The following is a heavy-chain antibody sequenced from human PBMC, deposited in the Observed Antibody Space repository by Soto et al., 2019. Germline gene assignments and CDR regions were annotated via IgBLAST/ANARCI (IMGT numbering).Heavy chain of an antibody. V-gene: IGHV3-23*01. D-gene: IGHD2-8*01. CDR3: ARGPRGLYGNDY. J-gene: IGHJ4*02. CDR1: GFTFSSSP. CDR2: INGGDDSK. Sequence: GGSLRLSCVVSGFTFSSSPMSWVRQAPGKGLEWVSGINGGDDSKHYADSVKGRFTISRDNAKNTLYLQMNSLRADDTAVYYCARGPRGLYGNDYWGQGALVTVSS.